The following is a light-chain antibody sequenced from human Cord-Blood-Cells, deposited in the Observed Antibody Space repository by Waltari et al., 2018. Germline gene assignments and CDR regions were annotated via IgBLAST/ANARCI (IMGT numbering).Light chain of an antibody. V-gene: IGKV1-39*01. CDR2: AAS. Sequence: IQMTQYPSSLSASVGDRVTITCRASQSISSYLNWYQQKPGKAPKLLIYAASSLQSGVPSRISVSGSGTDFTLTISSLQPEDFATYYCQQSYSTPITFCQGTRLEIK. J-gene: IGKJ5*01. CDR3: QQSYSTPIT. CDR1: QSISSY.